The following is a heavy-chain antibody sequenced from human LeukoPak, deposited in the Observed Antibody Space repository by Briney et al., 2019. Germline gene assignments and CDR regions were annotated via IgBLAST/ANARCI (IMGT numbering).Heavy chain of an antibody. D-gene: IGHD3-22*01. CDR1: GFTFSSYA. J-gene: IGHJ4*02. CDR3: ARRNHYESKESDY. V-gene: IGHV3-30*04. Sequence: PGGSLRLSCAASGFTFSSYAMHWVRQAPGKRLEWVAVISYDGSNKYYADSVKGRFTISRDNSKNTLYLEMNSLRAEDKAVYYCARRNHYESKESDYWGQGTLVTVSS. CDR2: ISYDGSNK.